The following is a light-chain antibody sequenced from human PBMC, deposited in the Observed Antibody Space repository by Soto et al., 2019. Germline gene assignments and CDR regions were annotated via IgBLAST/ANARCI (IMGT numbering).Light chain of an antibody. CDR1: QNIANDY. J-gene: IGKJ5*01. Sequence: EVALTQSPGTLSLSPGARATLSCRASQNIANDYLTWYQQKPGQAPRVLIYDASTRATGIPDRFSGSGSGTDFTLTISRLETEDFAVFYCQQYGTSEIIFGQGTRLEIK. CDR3: QQYGTSEII. CDR2: DAS. V-gene: IGKV3-20*01.